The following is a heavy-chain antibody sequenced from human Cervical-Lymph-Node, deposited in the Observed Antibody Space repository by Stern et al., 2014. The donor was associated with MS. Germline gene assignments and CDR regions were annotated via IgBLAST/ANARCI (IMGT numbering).Heavy chain of an antibody. CDR3: ARDRGGRGYSVDAFDI. CDR1: GFTFSSYS. V-gene: IGHV3-21*01. Sequence: EVQLVESGGGLVKPGGSLRLSCAASGFTFSSYSMNWVRQAPGKGLEWVSSISSSSSYIYYADSVKGRFTISRDNAKNSLYLQMNSLRAEDTAVYYCARDRGGRGYSVDAFDIWGQGTMVTVSS. J-gene: IGHJ3*02. CDR2: ISSSSSYI. D-gene: IGHD5-18*01.